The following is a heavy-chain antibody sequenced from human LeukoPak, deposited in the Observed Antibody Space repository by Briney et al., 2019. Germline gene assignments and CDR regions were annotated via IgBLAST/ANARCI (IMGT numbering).Heavy chain of an antibody. V-gene: IGHV3-66*01. J-gene: IGHJ6*02. CDR1: GFAVSSNY. CDR2: IYSGGST. Sequence: GGSLRLSCAASGFAVSSNYMSWVRQAPGKGLEWVSVIYSGGSTYYADSVKGRFTISRDNSKNTLYLQMNSLRAEDTGVYYCARGPAAYGMDVWGQGTTVTVSS. CDR3: ARGPAAYGMDV.